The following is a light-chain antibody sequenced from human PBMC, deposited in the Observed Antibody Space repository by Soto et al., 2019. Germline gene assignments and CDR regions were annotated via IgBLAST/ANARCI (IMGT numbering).Light chain of an antibody. J-gene: IGKJ5*01. CDR1: QSVSSSY. Sequence: EIVLTQSPGTLSLSPGERATLSCRASQSVSSSYLAWYQQKPGQAPRLLIYGASSRATGIPDRFSGSGSGTDFTLTISRLEPEDFAVYYCPQYGSIFAITFGQGTRLEVK. CDR2: GAS. CDR3: PQYGSIFAIT. V-gene: IGKV3-20*01.